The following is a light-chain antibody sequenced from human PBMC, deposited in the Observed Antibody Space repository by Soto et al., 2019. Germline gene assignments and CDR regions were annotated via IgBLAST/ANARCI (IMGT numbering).Light chain of an antibody. J-gene: IGKJ2*01. Sequence: IVLTQSPGTLSLSPGKRATLSCRASQSIRNIYLAWYQQKTGQAPRLIIYSTSSRATGIPDRFSGSGSGTDFTLTISGLEPEDLGVFYCHHYATDTFGQGTKMEI. CDR3: HHYATDT. CDR2: STS. V-gene: IGKV3-20*01. CDR1: QSIRNIY.